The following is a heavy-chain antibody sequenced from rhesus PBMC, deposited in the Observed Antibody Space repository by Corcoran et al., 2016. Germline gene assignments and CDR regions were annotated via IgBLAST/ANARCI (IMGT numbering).Heavy chain of an antibody. Sequence: QVQLVQSGAEIKQPGASVKLSCKASGYTFTNYYMHWVRQAPGQGLEWIGLISPYNGNKGISQNFKGRVTITTDTSTTTGYMELSSLRSEDTAVYYCTREGAAATFGFDYWGQGVQVTVSS. CDR2: ISPYNGNK. D-gene: IGHD6-43*01. CDR1: GYTFTNYY. J-gene: IGHJ4*01. V-gene: IGHV1-1*01. CDR3: TREGAAATFGFDY.